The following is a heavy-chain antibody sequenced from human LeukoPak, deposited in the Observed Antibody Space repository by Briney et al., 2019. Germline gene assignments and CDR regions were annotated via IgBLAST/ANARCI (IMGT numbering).Heavy chain of an antibody. J-gene: IGHJ4*02. Sequence: SETLSLTYTVSGASITSGSYYWSWIRQPPGKGLEWIGYIYYSGSTNYNPSLKSRVTISVDTSKNQFSLKLSSVTAADTAVYYCARGLLTFDYSGQGTLVTVSS. V-gene: IGHV4-61*01. CDR1: GASITSGSYY. CDR2: IYYSGST. CDR3: ARGLLTFDY.